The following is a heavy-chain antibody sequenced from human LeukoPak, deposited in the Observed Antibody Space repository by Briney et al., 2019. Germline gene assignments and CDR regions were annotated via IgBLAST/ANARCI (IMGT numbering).Heavy chain of an antibody. CDR1: GFTVSSHY. J-gene: IGHJ4*02. Sequence: GGSLRLSCAASGFTVSSHYMTWVRQAPGKGLEWVSVIYSGGSTYFADSVKGRFTISRDNSKNTLYLQMNSLRAEDTAVYYCARDTYYDFWSGYYTDWGQGTLVTVSS. D-gene: IGHD3-3*01. V-gene: IGHV3-53*05. CDR2: IYSGGST. CDR3: ARDTYYDFWSGYYTD.